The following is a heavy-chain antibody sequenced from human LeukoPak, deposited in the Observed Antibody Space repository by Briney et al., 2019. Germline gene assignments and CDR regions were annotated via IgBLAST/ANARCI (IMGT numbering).Heavy chain of an antibody. V-gene: IGHV3-23*01. Sequence: TGGSLRLSCAASGFTFSNVWMSWVRQAPGKGLEWVSAISGSGGSTYYADSVKGRFTISRDNSKNTLYLQMNSLRAEDTAVYYCAKDLRGSGSKKMPGAYWGQGTLVTVSS. CDR2: ISGSGGST. J-gene: IGHJ4*02. D-gene: IGHD3-10*01. CDR3: AKDLRGSGSKKMPGAY. CDR1: GFTFSNVW.